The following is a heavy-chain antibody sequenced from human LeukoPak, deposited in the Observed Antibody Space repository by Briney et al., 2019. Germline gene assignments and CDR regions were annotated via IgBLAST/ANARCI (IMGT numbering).Heavy chain of an antibody. CDR3: ARSMVRGVTKYYFDY. J-gene: IGHJ4*02. CDR2: IYYSGST. D-gene: IGHD3-10*01. V-gene: IGHV4-59*01. Sequence: SETLSLTCAVSGGSISSYYWSWIRQPPGKGLEWIGYIYYSGSTNYNPSLKSRVTISVDTSKNQFSLKLSSVTAADTAVYYCARSMVRGVTKYYFDYWGQGTLVTVSS. CDR1: GGSISSYY.